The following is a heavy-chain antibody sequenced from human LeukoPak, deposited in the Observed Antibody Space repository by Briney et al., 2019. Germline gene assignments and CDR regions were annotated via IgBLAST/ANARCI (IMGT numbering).Heavy chain of an antibody. Sequence: SETLSLTCAVYGGSFSGYYWSWIRQPPGKGLEWIGEINHSGSTNYNPSLKSRVTISVDTSKNQFSLKLSSVTAADTAVYYCARGGYDCWSGYPLDYWGQGTLVTVSS. V-gene: IGHV4-34*01. CDR2: INHSGST. D-gene: IGHD3-3*01. CDR1: GGSFSGYY. J-gene: IGHJ4*02. CDR3: ARGGYDCWSGYPLDY.